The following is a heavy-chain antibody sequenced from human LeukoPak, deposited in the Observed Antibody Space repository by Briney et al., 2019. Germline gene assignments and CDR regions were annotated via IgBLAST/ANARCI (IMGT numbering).Heavy chain of an antibody. V-gene: IGHV4-4*02. J-gene: IGHJ3*02. D-gene: IGHD1-26*01. CDR2: IYHSGST. CDR3: ARDSIVGTYGAFDI. Sequence: PSGTLSLTCAVSGGSISSSNWWSWVRQPPGKGLEWIGEIYHSGSTNYNPSLKSRVTISVDKSKNQFSLKLSSVTAEDTAVYYCARDSIVGTYGAFDIWGQGTMVTVSS. CDR1: GGSISSSNW.